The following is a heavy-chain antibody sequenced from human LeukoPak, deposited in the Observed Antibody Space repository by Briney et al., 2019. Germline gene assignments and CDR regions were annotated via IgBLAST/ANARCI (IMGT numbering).Heavy chain of an antibody. Sequence: SETLSLTCTVSGGSISSYYWSWIRQPAGKGLEWIGRIYTSGSTNYNPSLKSRVTMSVDTSKNQFSLKLSSVTAADTAVYYCARDRYVTIFGVVMYAPYGMDVWGQGTTVTVSS. J-gene: IGHJ6*02. CDR3: ARDRYVTIFGVVMYAPYGMDV. CDR2: IYTSGST. D-gene: IGHD3-3*01. CDR1: GGSISSYY. V-gene: IGHV4-4*07.